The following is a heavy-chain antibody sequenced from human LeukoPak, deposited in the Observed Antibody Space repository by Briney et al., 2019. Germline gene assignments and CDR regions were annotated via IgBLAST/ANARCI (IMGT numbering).Heavy chain of an antibody. V-gene: IGHV1-69*01. Sequence: SVKVSCKASGGTFSSYAISWVRQAPVQGLEWMGGIIPIFGTANYAQKFQGRVTITADESPSTAYMELSSLRSEDTAVYYCARGPLDYVWGSYRHLDYWGQGTLVTVSS. CDR1: GGTFSSYA. CDR2: IIPIFGTA. D-gene: IGHD3-16*02. CDR3: ARGPLDYVWGSYRHLDY. J-gene: IGHJ4*02.